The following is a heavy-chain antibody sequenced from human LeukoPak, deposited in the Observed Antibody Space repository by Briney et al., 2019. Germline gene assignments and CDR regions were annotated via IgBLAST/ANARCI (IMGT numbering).Heavy chain of an antibody. V-gene: IGHV4-34*01. Sequence: PSETLSLTCAVYGGSFSGYYWSWIRQPPGKGQEWIGEINHSGSTNYNPSLKSRVTISVDTSKNQFSLKLSSVTAADTAVYYCARGPYSSSWYFQHWGQGTLVTVSS. CDR1: GGSFSGYY. CDR2: INHSGST. D-gene: IGHD6-13*01. CDR3: ARGPYSSSWYFQH. J-gene: IGHJ1*01.